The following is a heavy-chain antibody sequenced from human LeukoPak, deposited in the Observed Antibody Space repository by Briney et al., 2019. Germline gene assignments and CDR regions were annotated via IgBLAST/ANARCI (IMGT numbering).Heavy chain of an antibody. V-gene: IGHV3-48*03. CDR3: VSNVGPRRRSPVVMDV. D-gene: IGHD2-15*01. J-gene: IGHJ6*02. Sequence: GGSLRLSCAASGFTFSSYGINWVRQAPGKGLEWVSYISSSGHTIYYADSVKGRFTISRDNAKNSLYLQMNSLRAEDTAVYYCVSNVGPRRRSPVVMDVWGQGTTVTVSS. CDR1: GFTFSSYG. CDR2: ISSSGHTI.